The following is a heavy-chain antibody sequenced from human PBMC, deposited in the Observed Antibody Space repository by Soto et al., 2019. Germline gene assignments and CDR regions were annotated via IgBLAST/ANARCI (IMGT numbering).Heavy chain of an antibody. CDR1: GFTFSRYG. J-gene: IGHJ4*02. D-gene: IGHD1-26*01. Sequence: QVQLVESGGGVVQPGRSLRLSCAASGFTFSRYGMHWVRQAPGKGLEWVAVIWYDGSNKYYADSVKGRFSISRDNYKNTRYLQMHTLSAVDTAVYYCARSIYLVEDDYCGQGTLVTVSS. V-gene: IGHV3-33*01. CDR2: IWYDGSNK. CDR3: ARSIYLVEDDY.